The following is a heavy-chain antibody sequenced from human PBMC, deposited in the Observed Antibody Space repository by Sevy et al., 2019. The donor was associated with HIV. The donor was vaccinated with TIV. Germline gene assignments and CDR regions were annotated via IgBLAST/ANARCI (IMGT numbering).Heavy chain of an antibody. Sequence: GGSLRLSCAASGFTFSIYWMSWVRQAPGKGLEWVANIRQDGSEKYFVDSVKGRFAISRDNAKNSLYLQMKSLRAEDTAVYYCARPYRTDPFYYSGSSGYYYPTYFDYWGQGTLVTVSS. CDR1: GFTFSIYW. D-gene: IGHD3-22*01. CDR2: IRQDGSEK. V-gene: IGHV3-7*01. J-gene: IGHJ4*02. CDR3: ARPYRTDPFYYSGSSGYYYPTYFDY.